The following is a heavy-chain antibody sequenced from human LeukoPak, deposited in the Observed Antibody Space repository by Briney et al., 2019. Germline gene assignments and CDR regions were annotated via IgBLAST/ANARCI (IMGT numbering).Heavy chain of an antibody. CDR1: GYTFTSYG. CDR3: ARGQIYWYFDL. Sequence: VASVKVSCKASGYTFTSYGISWVRLAPGQRLEWMGWTSTYNDNTNYAQKFQDRVTMTTDTSTSTAYMELRSLRSDDTAVYYCARGQIYWYFDLWGRGTLVTVSS. CDR2: TSTYNDNT. J-gene: IGHJ2*01. V-gene: IGHV1-18*01.